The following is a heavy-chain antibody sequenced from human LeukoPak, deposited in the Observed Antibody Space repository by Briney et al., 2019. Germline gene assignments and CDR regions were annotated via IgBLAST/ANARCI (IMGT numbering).Heavy chain of an antibody. Sequence: SETLSLTCTVSGGSISSYYWSWIRQPPGKGLEWIGEINHSGSTNYNPSLKSRVTISVDTSKNQFSLKLSSVTAADTAVYYCARVVYSSSWYHGYYYYMDVWGKGTTVTISS. CDR3: ARVVYSSSWYHGYYYYMDV. CDR2: INHSGST. CDR1: GGSISSYY. V-gene: IGHV4-34*01. D-gene: IGHD6-13*01. J-gene: IGHJ6*03.